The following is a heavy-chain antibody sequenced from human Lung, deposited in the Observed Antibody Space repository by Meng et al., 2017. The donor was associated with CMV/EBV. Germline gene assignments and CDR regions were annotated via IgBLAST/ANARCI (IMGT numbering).Heavy chain of an antibody. CDR1: GYTFTGYY. CDR3: ARDVGTGAGGY. CDR2: INPNSGGT. J-gene: IGHJ4*02. V-gene: IGHV1-2*02. Sequence: AXVXVSCKASGYTFTGYYMHWVRQAPGQGLEWMGWINPNSGGTNYAQKFQGRVTMTRDTSIRTIYMELNRLTSDDTVKFNCARDVGTGAGGYWGQGTLVTVSS. D-gene: IGHD1-1*01.